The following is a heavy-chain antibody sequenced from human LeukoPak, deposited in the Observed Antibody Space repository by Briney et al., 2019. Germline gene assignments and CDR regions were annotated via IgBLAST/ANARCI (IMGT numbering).Heavy chain of an antibody. CDR2: IKQDGSDK. J-gene: IGHJ4*02. Sequence: GGSLRLSCATSGFTFSSYWMSWVRRAPGKGLEWVANIKQDGSDKYYVDSVKGRFTISRDNAKNSLYLQMNTLRAEDTAVYYCARGEGLGTTNGGYYFAYWGQGSLVIVSS. V-gene: IGHV3-7*01. CDR3: ARGEGLGTTNGGYYFAY. CDR1: GFTFSSYW. D-gene: IGHD1-26*01.